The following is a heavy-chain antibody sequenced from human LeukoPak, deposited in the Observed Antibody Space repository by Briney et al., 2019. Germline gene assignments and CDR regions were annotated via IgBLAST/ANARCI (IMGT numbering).Heavy chain of an antibody. Sequence: SETLSLTCTVSGGSVSSGSHYWSWIRQPPGKGLEWIGYIYYSGSTNYNPSLKSRVTISVDTSKNQFSLKLSSVTAADTAVYYCARDEWLYDYGMDVWGQGTTVTVSS. J-gene: IGHJ6*02. CDR2: IYYSGST. V-gene: IGHV4-61*01. CDR3: ARDEWLYDYGMDV. D-gene: IGHD6-19*01. CDR1: GGSVSSGSHY.